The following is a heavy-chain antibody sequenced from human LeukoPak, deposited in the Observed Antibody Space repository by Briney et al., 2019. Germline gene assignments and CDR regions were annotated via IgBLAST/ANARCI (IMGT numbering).Heavy chain of an antibody. V-gene: IGHV3-23*01. D-gene: IGHD2-15*01. CDR3: AKARRVVDHFDY. J-gene: IGHJ4*02. CDR1: VFTFSSYA. CDR2: ISGSGGST. Sequence: GGSLRLSCAASVFTFSSYAMSWVRQAPGKGLEWLSAISGSGGSTYYADSVKGRFTISRDNSKNTLYLQMNSLRAEDTAVYYCAKARRVVDHFDYWGQGTLVTVSS.